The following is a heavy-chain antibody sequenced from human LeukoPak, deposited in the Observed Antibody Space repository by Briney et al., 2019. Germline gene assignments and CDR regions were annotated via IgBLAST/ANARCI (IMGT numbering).Heavy chain of an antibody. CDR3: ARVSDDSGYPFTLDY. V-gene: IGHV3-30*04. CDR2: ISYDGSNK. J-gene: IGHJ4*02. Sequence: GGSLRLSCAASGFTFSSYAMHWVRQAPGKGLEWVAVISYDGSNKYYADSEKGRFTISRDNSKNTLYLQMNSLRAEDTAVYYCARVSDDSGYPFTLDYWGQGTLVTVSS. D-gene: IGHD5-12*01. CDR1: GFTFSSYA.